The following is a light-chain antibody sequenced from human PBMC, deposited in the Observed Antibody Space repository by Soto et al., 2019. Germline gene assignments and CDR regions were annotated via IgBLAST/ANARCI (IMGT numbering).Light chain of an antibody. CDR1: QSVSSN. J-gene: IGKJ5*01. CDR3: QHRSNWLIT. Sequence: EIVMTQSPATLSVSPGERATLSCRASQSVSSNLAWYQQKPGQAPRLLIYGASTRATGIPARFSGSGSGTEFTLTISSLQSEDFAVYYCQHRSNWLITFGQGTRLEIK. V-gene: IGKV3-15*01. CDR2: GAS.